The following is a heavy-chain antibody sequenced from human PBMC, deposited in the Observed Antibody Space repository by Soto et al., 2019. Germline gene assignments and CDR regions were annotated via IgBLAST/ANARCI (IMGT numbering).Heavy chain of an antibody. CDR2: IYPGDSDT. V-gene: IGHV5-51*01. J-gene: IGHJ6*02. Sequence: PVASLRLSCKGSGYSFTSYWIGWVRQIPGKGLEWMGIIYPGDSDTRYSPSFQGQVTISADKSISTAYLQWSSLRASDTAMYYCARSNRYYGMDVWGQGTTVTVSS. CDR3: ARSNRYYGMDV. CDR1: GYSFTSYW.